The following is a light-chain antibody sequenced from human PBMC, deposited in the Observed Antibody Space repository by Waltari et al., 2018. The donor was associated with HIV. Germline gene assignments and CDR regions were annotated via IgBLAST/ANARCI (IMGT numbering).Light chain of an antibody. Sequence: QSVLTPPPSASGTPGQRVTIPCFGSSSNIGSNYVSRYQQLPGTAPKLLNYRNNPRPSGVPDRFSGSKSGPSASLAISGLRSEDEADYYCAAWDDSLSGPWVFGGGTKLTVL. V-gene: IGLV1-47*01. J-gene: IGLJ3*02. CDR2: RNN. CDR3: AAWDDSLSGPWV. CDR1: SSNIGSNY.